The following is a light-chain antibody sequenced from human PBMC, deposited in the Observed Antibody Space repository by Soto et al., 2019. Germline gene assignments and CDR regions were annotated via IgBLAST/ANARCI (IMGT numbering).Light chain of an antibody. CDR1: SSDVGAYNY. J-gene: IGLJ3*02. CDR3: SSFASSNTEV. Sequence: QSALTQPPSASGSPGQSVTISCTGTSSDVGAYNYVSWYQQHAGKAPKLVIYEVTKRPSGVPDRFSGSKSANTASLTVSGLQAEDEADYYCSSFASSNTEVFGGGTKVTVL. CDR2: EVT. V-gene: IGLV2-8*01.